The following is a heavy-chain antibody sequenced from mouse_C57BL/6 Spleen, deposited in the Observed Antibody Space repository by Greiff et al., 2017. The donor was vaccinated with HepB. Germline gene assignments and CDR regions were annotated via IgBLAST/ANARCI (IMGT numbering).Heavy chain of an antibody. CDR1: GYTFTDYN. J-gene: IGHJ2*01. V-gene: IGHV1-18*01. Sequence: VQLKESGPELVKPGASVKIPCKASGYTFTDYNMDWVKQSHGKSLEWIGNINPNNGGTIYNQKFKGKATLTVDKSSSTAYMELRSLTSEDTAVYYCARDDYGSGGLFDYWGQGTTLTVSS. CDR2: INPNNGGT. D-gene: IGHD1-1*01. CDR3: ARDDYGSGGLFDY.